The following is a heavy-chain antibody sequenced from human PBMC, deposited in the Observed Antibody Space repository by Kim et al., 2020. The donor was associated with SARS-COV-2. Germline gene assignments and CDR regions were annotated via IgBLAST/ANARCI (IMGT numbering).Heavy chain of an antibody. D-gene: IGHD3-22*01. Sequence: SETLSLTCTVSGGSISSGGYYWSWIRQHPGKGLEWIGYIYYSGSTYYNPSLKSRVTISVDTSKNQFSLKLSSVTAADTAVYYCARAGVVVVINAFDIWGQGTMVTVSS. CDR2: IYYSGST. CDR1: GGSISSGGYY. V-gene: IGHV4-31*03. CDR3: ARAGVVVVINAFDI. J-gene: IGHJ3*02.